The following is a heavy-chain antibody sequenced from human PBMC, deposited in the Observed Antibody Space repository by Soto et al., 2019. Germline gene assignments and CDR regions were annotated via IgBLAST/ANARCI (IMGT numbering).Heavy chain of an antibody. J-gene: IGHJ6*02. D-gene: IGHD3-9*01. CDR2: ISAYNGNT. CDR1: GYTFTSYG. CDR3: AREPVLQPRYDSWTDYYGFHYFLMHV. V-gene: IGHV1-18*04. Sequence: ASVKVSCKASGYTFTSYGISWVRQAPGQGLEWMGWISAYNGNTNYAQKLQGRVTMTTDTSTSTAYMELRSLRSDDTAVYYCAREPVLQPRYDSWTDYYGFHYFLMHVCAQGSTVTVSS.